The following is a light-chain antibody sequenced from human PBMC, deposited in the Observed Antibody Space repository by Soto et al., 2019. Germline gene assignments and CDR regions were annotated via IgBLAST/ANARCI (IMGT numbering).Light chain of an antibody. CDR2: GAS. V-gene: IGKV3-20*01. CDR3: KQYGSSWT. J-gene: IGKJ1*01. CDR1: QSVSRNF. Sequence: EIVLTQSPGTLSLSPGERATLSCRASQSVSRNFLARYQQKPGQTPRLIIYGASSRATGIPDRFSGSGSGTDFTLTINRLEPEDFALYYCKQYGSSWTFGQGTKVEIK.